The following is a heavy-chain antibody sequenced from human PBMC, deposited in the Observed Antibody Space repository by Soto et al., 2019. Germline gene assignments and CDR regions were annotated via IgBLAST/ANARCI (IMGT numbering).Heavy chain of an antibody. V-gene: IGHV4-61*01. D-gene: IGHD1-20*01. Sequence: SETLSLTCTVSGASVSSPTHYWNWIRQSPGKGLEWIGFVYYSGITNYSPSLKSRVTISLDTSKDQFSLRLTSVTAADTAVYYCARTRDNNINYYYALDVGGQGTTVTVSS. CDR3: ARTRDNNINYYYALDV. CDR1: GASVSSPTHY. CDR2: VYYSGIT. J-gene: IGHJ6*02.